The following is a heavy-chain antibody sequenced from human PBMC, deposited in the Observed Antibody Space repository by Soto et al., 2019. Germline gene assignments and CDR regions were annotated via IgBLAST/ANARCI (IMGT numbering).Heavy chain of an antibody. V-gene: IGHV3-23*01. J-gene: IGHJ1*01. CDR1: GFTFSSYA. CDR3: ASAPGGYCSSTSCSYFQH. D-gene: IGHD2-2*01. CDR2: ISGSGGST. Sequence: GGSLRLSCAASGFTFSSYAMSWVRQAPGKGLEWVAAISGSGGSTYNANSVKGRFTISGDKSKNTLYLQMNSLRADDAAVYYCASAPGGYCSSTSCSYFQHWGQGTLVTVSS.